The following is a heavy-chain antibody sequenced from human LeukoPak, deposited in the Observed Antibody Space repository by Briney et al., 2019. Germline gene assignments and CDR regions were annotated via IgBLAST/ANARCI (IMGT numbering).Heavy chain of an antibody. CDR2: IRYDGSNK. CDR1: GFTFSSYG. D-gene: IGHD2-2*02. J-gene: IGHJ4*02. V-gene: IGHV3-30*02. Sequence: GGSLRLSCAASGFTFSSYGMHWVRQAPGKGLEWVAFIRYDGSNKYYADSVKDRFTISRDNSKNTLYLQMNSLRAEDTAVYYCAKMCPLLSSTSCYNYWGQGTLVTVSS. CDR3: AKMCPLLSSTSCYNY.